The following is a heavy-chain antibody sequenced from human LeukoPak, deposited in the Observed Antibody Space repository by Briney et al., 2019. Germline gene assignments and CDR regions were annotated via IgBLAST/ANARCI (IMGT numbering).Heavy chain of an antibody. J-gene: IGHJ4*02. Sequence: SGGPLRLSCAASGFTFSSYAMHWARQAPGKGLKGGAVISYDGSSKCYADSVKGRFTISRDNSKNTLYLQLNSLRDADAAVYYCSKERVGVPGGIRGFDYWGQGTRVTVSS. CDR2: ISYDGSSK. D-gene: IGHD2-15*01. CDR1: GFTFSSYA. V-gene: IGHV3-30-3*01. CDR3: SKERVGVPGGIRGFDY.